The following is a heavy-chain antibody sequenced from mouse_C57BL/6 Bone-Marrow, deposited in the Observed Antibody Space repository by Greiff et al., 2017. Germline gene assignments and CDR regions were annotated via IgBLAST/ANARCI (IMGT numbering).Heavy chain of an antibody. CDR1: GYAFTNYL. J-gene: IGHJ3*01. V-gene: IGHV1-54*01. CDR2: SNPGSGGT. D-gene: IGHD2-2*01. Sequence: QVQLQQSGAELVRPGTSVKVSCKASGYAFTNYLIEWVKQRPGQGLEWIGVSNPGSGGTNYNEKFKGKATLTADKSSSTAYMQLSSLTSEDSAVYFCAREGLRRGLAYWGQGTLVTVSA. CDR3: AREGLRRGLAY.